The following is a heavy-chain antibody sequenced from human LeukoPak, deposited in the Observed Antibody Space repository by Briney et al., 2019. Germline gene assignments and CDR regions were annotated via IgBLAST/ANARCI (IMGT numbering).Heavy chain of an antibody. CDR2: VNPNNGGT. CDR3: ARLAISATSDY. CDR1: GYTFTAYY. V-gene: IGHV1-2*02. D-gene: IGHD3-3*02. Sequence: GASVKVSCKASGYTFTAYYMHWVRQAPGQGLEWMGWVNPNNGGTSFSQKFQGRVTMTRDTSINTAYMELSRLTFDDTAVYYCARLAISATSDYWGQGTLVTVSS. J-gene: IGHJ4*02.